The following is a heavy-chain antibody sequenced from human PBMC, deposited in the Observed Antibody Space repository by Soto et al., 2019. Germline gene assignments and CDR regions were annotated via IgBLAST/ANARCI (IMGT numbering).Heavy chain of an antibody. CDR1: GFSLSTTAVA. J-gene: IGHJ5*02. V-gene: IGHV2-5*01. D-gene: IGHD3-16*01. CDR2: IFWNDDK. CDR3: AHRLLSTYYSDTVWGP. Sequence: QITLKESGPTLVKPTQTLTLTCTFSGFSLSTTAVAVGWIRQPPGKALEWLAVIFWNDDKVYSSSLQSRLTISKETSKNQVVLTLTNVDPVDTATYYCAHRLLSTYYSDTVWGPWGQGILVTVSS.